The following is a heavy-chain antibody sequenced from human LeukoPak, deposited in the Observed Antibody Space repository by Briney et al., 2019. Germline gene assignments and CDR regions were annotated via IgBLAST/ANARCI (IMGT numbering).Heavy chain of an antibody. CDR2: IYHSGST. J-gene: IGHJ4*02. V-gene: IGHV4-31*03. Sequence: SETLSLTCTVSAGSISSGGYYWSWIRQHPGKGLEWIGYIYHSGSTYYNPSLKSRIGISVDTSKDQFSPKLSSVTPADTAVYYCARVGGYFDKSGYFDYWGQGLLVTVSS. D-gene: IGHD3-22*01. CDR1: AGSISSGGYY. CDR3: ARVGGYFDKSGYFDY.